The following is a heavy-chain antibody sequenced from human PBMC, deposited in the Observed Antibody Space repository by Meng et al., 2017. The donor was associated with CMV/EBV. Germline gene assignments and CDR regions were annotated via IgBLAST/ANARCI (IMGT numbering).Heavy chain of an antibody. Sequence: WVRQAPGQGLEWMGWISAYNGNTNYAQKLQGRVTMTTDTSTSTAYMELRSLRSDDTAVYYCARGPPYYDFWSGYLSLPHDYYYGMDVWGQGTMVTVSS. CDR2: ISAYNGNT. D-gene: IGHD3-3*01. J-gene: IGHJ6*02. V-gene: IGHV1-18*01. CDR3: ARGPPYYDFWSGYLSLPHDYYYGMDV.